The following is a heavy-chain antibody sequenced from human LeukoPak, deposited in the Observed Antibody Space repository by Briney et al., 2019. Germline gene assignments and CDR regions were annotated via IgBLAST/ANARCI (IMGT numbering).Heavy chain of an antibody. V-gene: IGHV4-34*01. CDR3: ARVRVGYSYGYRLVYFDY. J-gene: IGHJ4*02. CDR2: INHSGST. CDR1: GGSSSGYY. Sequence: SETLSLTCAVYGGSSSGYYWSWIRQPPGKGLEWIGEINHSGSTNNNPSLKSRVTISVDTSKNQFSLKLSSVTAADTAVYYCARVRVGYSYGYRLVYFDYWGQGTLVTVSS. D-gene: IGHD5-18*01.